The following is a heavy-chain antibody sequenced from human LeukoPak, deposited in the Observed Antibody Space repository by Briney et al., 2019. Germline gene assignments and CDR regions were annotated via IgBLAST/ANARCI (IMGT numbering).Heavy chain of an antibody. D-gene: IGHD5-24*01. CDR2: ISGSGGST. V-gene: IGHV3-23*01. Sequence: PGGSLRLSCAASGFTFSSYAMSWVRQAPGKGLEWVSAISGSGGSTYYADSVKGRFTISRDNSKNTLYLQMNSLRAEDTAVYYCAESGIGCYKPFDYWGQGTLVTVSS. CDR1: GFTFSSYA. J-gene: IGHJ4*02. CDR3: AESGIGCYKPFDY.